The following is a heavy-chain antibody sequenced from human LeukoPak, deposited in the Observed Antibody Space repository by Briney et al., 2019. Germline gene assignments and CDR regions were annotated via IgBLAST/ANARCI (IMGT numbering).Heavy chain of an antibody. Sequence: TSETLSLTCTVSGGSISSYYWSWIRQPPGKGLEWIGYIYYSGSTNYNPSLKSRVTISVDTSKNQFSLKLSSVTAADTAVYYCARGSAGYDFWSGYPSSFDYWGQGTLVTVSS. CDR1: GGSISSYY. J-gene: IGHJ4*02. V-gene: IGHV4-59*12. D-gene: IGHD3-3*01. CDR3: ARGSAGYDFWSGYPSSFDY. CDR2: IYYSGST.